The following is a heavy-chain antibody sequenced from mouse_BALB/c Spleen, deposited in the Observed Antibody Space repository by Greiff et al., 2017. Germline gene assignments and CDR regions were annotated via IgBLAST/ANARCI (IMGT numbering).Heavy chain of an antibody. Sequence: QVQLKESGAELVRPGSSVKISCKASGYAFSSYWMNWVKQRPGQGLEWIGQIYPGDGDTNYNGKFKGKATLTADKSSSTAYMQLSSLTSEDSAVYFCASFVYAMDYWGQGTSVTVSS. V-gene: IGHV1-80*01. CDR2: IYPGDGDT. CDR3: ASFVYAMDY. D-gene: IGHD1-2*01. CDR1: GYAFSSYW. J-gene: IGHJ4*01.